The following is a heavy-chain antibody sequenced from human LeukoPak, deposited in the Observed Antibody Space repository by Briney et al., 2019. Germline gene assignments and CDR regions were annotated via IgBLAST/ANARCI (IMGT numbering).Heavy chain of an antibody. CDR1: GGSFSGYY. V-gene: IGHV4-34*01. Sequence: SETLSLTCAVYGGSFSGYYWSWIRQPPGKGLEWIGEINHSGSTNYNPSLKSRVTISVDTSKNQFSLKLSSVTAADTAVYYCATWVVAATPGYYFDYWGQGTLVTVSS. CDR3: ATWVVAATPGYYFDY. J-gene: IGHJ4*02. D-gene: IGHD2-15*01. CDR2: INHSGST.